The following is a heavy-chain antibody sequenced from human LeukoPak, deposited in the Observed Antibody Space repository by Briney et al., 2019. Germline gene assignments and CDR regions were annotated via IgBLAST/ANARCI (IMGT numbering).Heavy chain of an antibody. V-gene: IGHV1-69*05. CDR1: GGTFSSYA. J-gene: IGHJ4*02. Sequence: SVKVSCKASGGTFSSYAISWVRQAPGQGLEWVGGIIPTFATADYAQKFQGRVTISTDESASTAYMELSSLRTEDTAVYYCASGYGYSDYWGQGTLVTVSS. D-gene: IGHD4-17*01. CDR3: ASGYGYSDY. CDR2: IIPTFATA.